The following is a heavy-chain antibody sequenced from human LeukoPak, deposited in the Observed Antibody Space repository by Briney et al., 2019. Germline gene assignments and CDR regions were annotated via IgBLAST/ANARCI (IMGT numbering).Heavy chain of an antibody. Sequence: ASVKVSCKASGYTFTSYGISWVRQAPGQGLEWMGWISAYNGNTNYAQKLQGRVTMTTDTSTSTAYMELSSLRSEDTAVYYCASAAYGDYYYYYMDVWGKGTTVTVSS. CDR3: ASAAYGDYYYYYMDV. D-gene: IGHD6-25*01. CDR2: ISAYNGNT. J-gene: IGHJ6*03. CDR1: GYTFTSYG. V-gene: IGHV1-18*01.